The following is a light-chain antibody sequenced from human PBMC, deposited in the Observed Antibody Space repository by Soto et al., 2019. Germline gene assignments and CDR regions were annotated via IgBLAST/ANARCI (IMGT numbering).Light chain of an antibody. CDR1: PSISRW. Sequence: DIHVAQFPSTLSASVGDRVTITFRACPSISRWLACYLQKPVKAAKLLISDASSFEGGAPTRISSSGSGTEITLTSRSLQPDDFATYYCQEYNSYSITFGQGTRLEN. J-gene: IGKJ5*01. CDR3: QEYNSYSIT. CDR2: DAS. V-gene: IGKV1-5*01.